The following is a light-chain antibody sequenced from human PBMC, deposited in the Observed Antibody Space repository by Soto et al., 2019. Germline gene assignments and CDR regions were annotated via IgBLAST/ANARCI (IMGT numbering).Light chain of an antibody. CDR1: QSVSSY. CDR2: DAS. Sequence: EIVLTQSPATLSLSPGERATLSCRASQSVSSYLAWYQQKPGQAPRLLIYDASNRATGIPGRFSASGSGTDFTLTISRLEPEDFAVYYCQQYESSPRTFGQGTKAAIK. CDR3: QQYESSPRT. J-gene: IGKJ1*01. V-gene: IGKV3-11*01.